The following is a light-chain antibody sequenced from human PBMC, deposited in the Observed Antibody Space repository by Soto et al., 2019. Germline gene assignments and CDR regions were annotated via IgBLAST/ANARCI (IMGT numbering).Light chain of an antibody. Sequence: EIVLTQSPATLSLSPGERATLSCRASQSISSHSAWYQQKPGQAPRLLIYDASNRAPGIPARFSGSGSGTDFTLTISILEPEDFAVYYCQQRSNWPLTFGGGTKVEIK. J-gene: IGKJ4*01. V-gene: IGKV3-11*01. CDR2: DAS. CDR3: QQRSNWPLT. CDR1: QSISSH.